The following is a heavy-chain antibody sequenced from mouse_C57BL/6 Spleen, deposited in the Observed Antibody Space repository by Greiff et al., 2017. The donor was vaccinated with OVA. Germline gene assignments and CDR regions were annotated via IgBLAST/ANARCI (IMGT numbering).Heavy chain of an antibody. J-gene: IGHJ3*01. CDR2: INPSTGGT. CDR1: GYSFTGYY. V-gene: IGHV1-42*01. Sequence: EVQLQQSGPELVKPGASVKISCKASGYSFTGYYMNWVKQSPEKSLEWIGEINPSTGGTTYNQKFKAKATLTVDKSSSTAYMQLKSLTSEDSAVYYCARESLRSYGAWFAYWGQGTLVTVSA. CDR3: ARESLRSYGAWFAY. D-gene: IGHD1-1*01.